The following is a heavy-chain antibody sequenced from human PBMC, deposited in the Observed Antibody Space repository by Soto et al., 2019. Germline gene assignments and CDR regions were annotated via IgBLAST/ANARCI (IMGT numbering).Heavy chain of an antibody. CDR2: ISYDGSNK. Sequence: QVQLVESGGGVVQPGRSLRLSCAASGFTFSTYGMHWVRQAPGKGLEWVAVISYDGSNKYYADSVKGRFTISRDNSKNTLYLQMNSVRAEDTAVYYCAKDQGAWYSDGDDYWGQGTLVTVSS. J-gene: IGHJ4*02. V-gene: IGHV3-30*18. CDR3: AKDQGAWYSDGDDY. D-gene: IGHD6-19*01. CDR1: GFTFSTYG.